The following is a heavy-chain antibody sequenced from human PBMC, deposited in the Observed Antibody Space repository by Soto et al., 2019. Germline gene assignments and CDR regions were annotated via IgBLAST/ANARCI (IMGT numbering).Heavy chain of an antibody. CDR1: GFTFSSYG. CDR2: IWYDGSNK. D-gene: IGHD4-17*01. Sequence: QVQLVESGGGVVQPGRSLRLSCAASGFTFSSYGMHWVRQAPGKGLEWVAVIWYDGSNKYYADSVKGRFTISRDNSKNTLYLQMHSLRGEDTAVYYCARGGYLYGDYACDYSYGMDVWGRGTTVTVSS. J-gene: IGHJ6*02. CDR3: ARGGYLYGDYACDYSYGMDV. V-gene: IGHV3-33*01.